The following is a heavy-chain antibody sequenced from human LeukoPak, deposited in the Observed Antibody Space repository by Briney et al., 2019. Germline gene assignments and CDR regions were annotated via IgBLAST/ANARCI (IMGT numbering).Heavy chain of an antibody. CDR2: IYYSGST. V-gene: IGHV4-59*01. D-gene: IGHD3-10*01. J-gene: IGHJ5*02. CDR1: GGSISNYF. Sequence: SETLSLTCTVSGGSISNYFWSWIRQPPGKGLEWIGYIYYSGSTNYNPSLKSRVTISVDTSKNQFSLKLSSVTAADTALYYCARGARSNWFDPWGQGTLVTVSS. CDR3: ARGARSNWFDP.